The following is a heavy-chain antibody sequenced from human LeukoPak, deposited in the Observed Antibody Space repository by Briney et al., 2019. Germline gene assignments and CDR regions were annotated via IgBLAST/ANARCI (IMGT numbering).Heavy chain of an antibody. V-gene: IGHV1-2*02. CDR1: EYTFTAYY. CDR2: INCNSGGT. CDR3: ARGRGDYSFDI. Sequence: GASVKVSCKASEYTFTAYYMHWVRQAPGQGLEWMGWINCNSGGTNYAQKFQGRVTMTRDTSITTVYMELSSLRSDDTAVYYCARGRGDYSFDIWGQGTTVTVSS. D-gene: IGHD4-17*01. J-gene: IGHJ3*02.